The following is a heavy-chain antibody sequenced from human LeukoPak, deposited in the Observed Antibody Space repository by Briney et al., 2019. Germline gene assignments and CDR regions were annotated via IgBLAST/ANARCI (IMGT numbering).Heavy chain of an antibody. CDR2: IYTSGST. CDR3: ARDGGYDYVWGSYPYFDY. V-gene: IGHV4-61*02. CDR1: GGSISSGSYY. Sequence: NASETLSLTCTVSGGSISSGSYYWSWIRQPAGKGLEWIGRIYTSGSTNYNPSLKSRVTISVDTSKNQFSLKLSSVTAADTAVYYCARDGGYDYVWGSYPYFDYWGQGTLVTVSS. J-gene: IGHJ4*02. D-gene: IGHD3-16*02.